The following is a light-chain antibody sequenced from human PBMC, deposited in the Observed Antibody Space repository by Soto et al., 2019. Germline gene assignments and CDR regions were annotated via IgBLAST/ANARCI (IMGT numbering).Light chain of an antibody. J-gene: IGKJ5*01. CDR2: GAS. CDR3: QQYGSSPT. Sequence: EIVLTQSPVTLSLSPCEIATLSCRASQSVTSSSLAWYQQQPGQAPRLLIYGASSRASGIPARFSGSGSGTDFTLTISRLEPEDFAVYYCQQYGSSPTFGQGTRLEIK. V-gene: IGKV3-20*01. CDR1: QSVTSSS.